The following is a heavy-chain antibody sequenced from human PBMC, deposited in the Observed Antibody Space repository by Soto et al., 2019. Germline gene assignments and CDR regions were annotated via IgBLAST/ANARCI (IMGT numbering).Heavy chain of an antibody. D-gene: IGHD2-15*01. CDR1: GFTFSSYG. J-gene: IGHJ6*02. V-gene: IGHV3-30*18. CDR3: AKDLVFPKMGYCSGGSCYPSPYYYYGMDV. Sequence: PGGSLRLSCAASGFTFSSYGMHWVRQAPGKGLEWVAVISYDGSNKYYADSVKGRFTISRDNSKNTLYLQMNSLRAEDTAVYYCAKDLVFPKMGYCSGGSCYPSPYYYYGMDVWGQGTTDTVSS. CDR2: ISYDGSNK.